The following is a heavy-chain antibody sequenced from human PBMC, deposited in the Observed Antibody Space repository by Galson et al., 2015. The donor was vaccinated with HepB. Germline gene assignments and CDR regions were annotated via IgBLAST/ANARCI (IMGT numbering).Heavy chain of an antibody. CDR1: GGSLSSSSYY. Sequence: TLSLTCTVSGGSLSSSSYYWGWIRQPPGKGLEWIGSIYSSGSTYYNPSLKSRVTISVDTSKNQFSLKLSSVTAADTAVYYCARIAAAGRPAWFDPWGQGTLVTVSS. D-gene: IGHD6-13*01. CDR3: ARIAAAGRPAWFDP. J-gene: IGHJ5*02. V-gene: IGHV4-39*01. CDR2: IYSSGST.